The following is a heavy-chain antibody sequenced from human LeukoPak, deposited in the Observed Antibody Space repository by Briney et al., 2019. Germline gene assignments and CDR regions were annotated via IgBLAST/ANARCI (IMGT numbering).Heavy chain of an antibody. CDR3: ARERSSSSWLDYYYYYMDV. D-gene: IGHD6-13*01. Sequence: PSETLSLTCAVSGGSISSSNWWSWVRQPPGKGLEWIGEIYHSGSTNYNPSLKSRVTISVDKSKNQFSLKLSSVTAADTAVYYCARERSSSSWLDYYYYYMDVWGKGTTVTVSS. V-gene: IGHV4-4*02. CDR1: GGSISSSNW. CDR2: IYHSGST. J-gene: IGHJ6*03.